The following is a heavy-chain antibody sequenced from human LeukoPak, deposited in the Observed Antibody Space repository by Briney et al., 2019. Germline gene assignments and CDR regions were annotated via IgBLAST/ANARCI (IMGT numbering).Heavy chain of an antibody. CDR3: ARADLNLDTPTDYYYNGMDV. J-gene: IGHJ6*04. Sequence: PSVTLSLTCTGSGVSISGNYWRWIRQPPGKGREGFGYIYYGGSTNDNPPLKSRVSISVATSTNQISLKLSSVTAADAAVYYCARADLNLDTPTDYYYNGMDVWGKGTTVTVSS. CDR2: IYYGGST. CDR1: GVSISGNY. V-gene: IGHV4-59*01. D-gene: IGHD3/OR15-3a*01.